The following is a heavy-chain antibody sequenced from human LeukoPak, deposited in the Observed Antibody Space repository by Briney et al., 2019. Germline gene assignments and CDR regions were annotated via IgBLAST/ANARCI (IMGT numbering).Heavy chain of an antibody. CDR3: ARVPQVGYCSSTSCYQGTLQGYGMDV. V-gene: IGHV3-33*08. Sequence: PGGSLRLSCVASGFTFSSYWMSWVRQAPGKGLEWVAVIWYDGSNKYYADSVKGRFTISRDNSKNTLYLQMNSLRAEDTAVYYCARVPQVGYCSSTSCYQGTLQGYGMDVWGKGTTVTVSS. CDR1: GFTFSSYW. J-gene: IGHJ6*04. CDR2: IWYDGSNK. D-gene: IGHD2-2*01.